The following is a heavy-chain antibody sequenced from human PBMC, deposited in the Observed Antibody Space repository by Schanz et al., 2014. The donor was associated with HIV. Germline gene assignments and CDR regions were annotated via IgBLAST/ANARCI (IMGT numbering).Heavy chain of an antibody. CDR2: IGSGGGRT. CDR1: GFMFSSYG. J-gene: IGHJ6*02. Sequence: EVQLLESGGGLVQPGGSLRVSCAASGFMFSSYGMSWVRQAPGKGLEWVSLIGSGGGRTYYADSVKGRVTISRDNSKNTLYLQMNSLRAEDTAVYYCAREIGGQELAGNQYYYYYYGLDVGGQGTTVTVSS. V-gene: IGHV3-23*01. CDR3: AREIGGQELAGNQYYYYYYGLDV. D-gene: IGHD6-13*01.